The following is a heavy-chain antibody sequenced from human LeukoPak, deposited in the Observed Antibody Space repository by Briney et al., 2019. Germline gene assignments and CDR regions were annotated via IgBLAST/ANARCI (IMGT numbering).Heavy chain of an antibody. D-gene: IGHD3-22*01. J-gene: IGHJ4*02. CDR1: GFTFSNAW. V-gene: IGHV3-23*01. CDR2: ISGIGDST. CDR3: AKDPYYYDSSGYYPTYYFDY. Sequence: GGSLRLSCAASGFTFSNAWMSWARQAPGKGLEWVSVISGIGDSTFYADSVKGRFTISKDNSKNTLYLQMNSLRAEDTAVYYCAKDPYYYDSSGYYPTYYFDYWGQGTLVTVSS.